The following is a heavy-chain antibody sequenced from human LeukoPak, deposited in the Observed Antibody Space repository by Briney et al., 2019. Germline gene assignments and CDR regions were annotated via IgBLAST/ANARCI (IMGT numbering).Heavy chain of an antibody. D-gene: IGHD3-22*01. CDR1: GGSISSSTYY. CDR2: IYYSGTT. J-gene: IGHJ4*02. V-gene: IGHV4-39*01. Sequence: SETLSLTCTVSGGSISSSTYYWGWIRRPPGKGLEWIGSIYYSGTTYYNPSLKSRVTVSVDTSKNQFSLKLSSVTAADTAVYYCARRIEDYYDSSGYYDYWGQGTLVTVSS. CDR3: ARRIEDYYDSSGYYDY.